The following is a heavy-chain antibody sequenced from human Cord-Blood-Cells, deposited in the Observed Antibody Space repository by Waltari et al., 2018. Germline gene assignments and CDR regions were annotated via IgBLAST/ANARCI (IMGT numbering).Heavy chain of an antibody. D-gene: IGHD6-6*01. CDR1: GFTFSSYA. CDR3: AKDRVAARFRYYYGMDV. Sequence: EVQLLESGGGLVQPGGCLRLSCAASGFTFSSYAMSWVRQAPGQGLERVSAISGSGGSTCYADSVKGRFTISRDNSKNTLYLQMNSLRAEDTAVYYCAKDRVAARFRYYYGMDVWGQGTTVTVSS. CDR2: ISGSGGST. V-gene: IGHV3-23*01. J-gene: IGHJ6*02.